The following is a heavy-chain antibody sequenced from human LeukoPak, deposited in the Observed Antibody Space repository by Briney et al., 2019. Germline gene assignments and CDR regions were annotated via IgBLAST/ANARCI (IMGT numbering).Heavy chain of an antibody. CDR3: ASSPPPLLRYFDWLPAGHDGVGAPDKVGYYYYYMDV. CDR2: MNPNSGNT. CDR1: GYTFTSYD. D-gene: IGHD3-9*01. V-gene: IGHV1-8*01. Sequence: GASVKVSCKASGYTFTSYDTNWVRQATGQGLEWMGWMNPNSGNTGYAQKFQGRVTMTRNTSISTAYMELSSLRSEDTAVYYCASSPPPLLRYFDWLPAGHDGVGAPDKVGYYYYYMDVWGKGTTVTVSS. J-gene: IGHJ6*03.